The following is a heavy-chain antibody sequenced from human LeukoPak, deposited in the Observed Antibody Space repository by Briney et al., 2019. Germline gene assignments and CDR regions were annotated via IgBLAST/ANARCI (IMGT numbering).Heavy chain of an antibody. V-gene: IGHV4-59*01. CDR3: ARHRFGHLFDY. CDR1: GDSISGYY. D-gene: IGHD3-16*01. Sequence: NTSETLSLTCTVSGDSISGYYWSWIRQPPGKGLEWIGYVYHTGHTHYSPSLKSRVTVSLDTSRNQVSLILSSVTAADTAVYYCARHRFGHLFDYWGQGTLVFVSS. J-gene: IGHJ4*02. CDR2: VYHTGHT.